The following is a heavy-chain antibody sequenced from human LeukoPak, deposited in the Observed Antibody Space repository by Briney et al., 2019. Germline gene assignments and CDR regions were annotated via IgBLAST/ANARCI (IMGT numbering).Heavy chain of an antibody. V-gene: IGHV1-2*06. CDR3: ARARPAIAVAGTRVVDY. D-gene: IGHD6-19*01. CDR1: GYTFTGYY. CDR2: INPNSGGT. Sequence: GASVKVSCKASGYTFTGYYMHWVRQAPGQGLEWMGRINPNSGGTNYAQKFQGMVTMTRDTSISTAYMELSRLRSDDTAVYYCARARPAIAVAGTRVVDYWGQGTLVTVSS. J-gene: IGHJ4*02.